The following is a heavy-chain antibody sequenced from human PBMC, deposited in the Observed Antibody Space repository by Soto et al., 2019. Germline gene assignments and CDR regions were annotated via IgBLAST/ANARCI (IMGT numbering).Heavy chain of an antibody. D-gene: IGHD3-16*01. V-gene: IGHV3-30-3*01. J-gene: IGHJ4*02. CDR2: ISYDGSNE. CDR1: GFTFSTYT. CDR3: ARGIITFGGANY. Sequence: QVQLVESGGGVVQPGGSLRLSCVASGFTFSTYTMHWVRQAPGKGLEWVAVISYDGSNEHYADSVKGRFTISRDNFKNTLYLQMNSLRAYDTAVYYCARGIITFGGANYWGQGTLVTAFS.